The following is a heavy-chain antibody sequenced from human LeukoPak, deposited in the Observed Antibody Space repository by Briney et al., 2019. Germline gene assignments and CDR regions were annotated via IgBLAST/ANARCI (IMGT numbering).Heavy chain of an antibody. D-gene: IGHD3-22*01. CDR3: ARGLYDSSGYYY. CDR2: INHSGST. J-gene: IGHJ4*02. V-gene: IGHV4-34*01. CDR1: GGSFSGYY. Sequence: SETLSLTCAVYGGSFSGYYWSWIRQPPGKGLEWIGEINHSGSTNYNPSLKSRVTISVDTSKNQFSLKLSSVTAADTAVCYCARGLYDSSGYYYWGQGTLVTVSS.